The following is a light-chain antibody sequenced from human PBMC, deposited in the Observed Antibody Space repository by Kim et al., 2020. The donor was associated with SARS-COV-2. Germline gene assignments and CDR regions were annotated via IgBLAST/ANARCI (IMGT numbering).Light chain of an antibody. CDR2: DAS. CDR3: QQRSKRPPGT. V-gene: IGKV3-11*01. Sequence: PGERHSLSCKASQSGRQALAWHQHRPSLPPRLGISDASNRASGVPARFSGVGDGIDFTFTTARPESEELAVHFSQQRSKRPPGTFCQGTTMYIK. J-gene: IGKJ1*01. CDR1: QSGRQA.